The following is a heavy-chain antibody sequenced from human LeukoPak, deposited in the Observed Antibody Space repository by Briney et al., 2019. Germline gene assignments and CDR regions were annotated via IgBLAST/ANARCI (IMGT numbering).Heavy chain of an antibody. D-gene: IGHD2-15*01. CDR3: ARGPSGGNGFSY. CDR2: IKGDGSEK. J-gene: IGHJ4*02. V-gene: IGHV3-7*04. Sequence: GGSLRLSCAVSGITFSRFWMSWVRQAPGKGLEWVANIKGDGSEKNYVDSVRGRFTISRDNAKNSLYLQMNSLRAVDTAVYYCARGPSGGNGFSYWGLGTLVTVSS. CDR1: GITFSRFW.